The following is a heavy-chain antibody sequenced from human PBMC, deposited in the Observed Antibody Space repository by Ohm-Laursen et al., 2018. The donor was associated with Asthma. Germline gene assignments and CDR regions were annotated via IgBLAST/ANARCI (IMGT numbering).Heavy chain of an antibody. J-gene: IGHJ6*02. CDR3: ARDSLNDTAMDGATGGYYYYYGMDV. CDR1: GFIFSDYF. Sequence: SLRLSCTASGFIFSDYFMHWVRQRPGEGLVWISHLFPDGRRTNYADSVRGRFTISRDNSKNTLYLQMNSLRSEDTAVYYCARDSLNDTAMDGATGGYYYYYGMDVWGQGTTVTVSS. V-gene: IGHV3-74*01. CDR2: LFPDGRRT. D-gene: IGHD5-18*01.